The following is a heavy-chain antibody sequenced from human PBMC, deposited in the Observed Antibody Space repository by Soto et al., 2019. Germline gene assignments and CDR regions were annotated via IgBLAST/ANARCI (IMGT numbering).Heavy chain of an antibody. D-gene: IGHD3-3*01. J-gene: IGHJ4*02. CDR1: GFTYSSYV. CDR3: ARVRSDFSSGFPY. CDR2: ISYDGSNK. Sequence: QVQLVETGGGVVQPGRSLRLSCAVSGFTYSSYVMHWVRQAPGKGLEWVAVISYDGSNKYYADSVKGRFTISRDNSKNTLYLQMNTLRAEDTAVYYCARVRSDFSSGFPYWGQGTLVTVSS. V-gene: IGHV3-30*04.